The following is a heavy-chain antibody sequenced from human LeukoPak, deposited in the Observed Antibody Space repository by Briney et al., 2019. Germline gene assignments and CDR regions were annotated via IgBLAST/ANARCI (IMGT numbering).Heavy chain of an antibody. CDR2: ISRDGATT. V-gene: IGHV3-74*01. CDR1: GFTFRNYW. CDR3: VRLLDIDY. Sequence: GGSLRLSLAASGFTFRNYWMHWVRQAPGKGLVWVSRISRDGATTHYAGSVKGRFTISRDNAKNMVYLQMDSLSAEDTAVYYCVRLLDIDYWGQGTLVTVSS. D-gene: IGHD1-1*01. J-gene: IGHJ4*02.